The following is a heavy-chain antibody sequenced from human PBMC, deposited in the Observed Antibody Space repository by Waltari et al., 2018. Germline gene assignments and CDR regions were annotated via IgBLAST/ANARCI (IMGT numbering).Heavy chain of an antibody. Sequence: QVQLVESGGGVVQPGRSLRLSCAASGFTFRSYGMHWVRQAPGKGLECVAVISYDGSNKYYADSVKGRFTISRDNSKNTLYLQMNSLRAEDTAVYYCAKGQILDYWGQGTLVTVSS. CDR3: AKGQILDY. V-gene: IGHV3-30*18. CDR2: ISYDGSNK. D-gene: IGHD5-18*01. J-gene: IGHJ4*02. CDR1: GFTFRSYG.